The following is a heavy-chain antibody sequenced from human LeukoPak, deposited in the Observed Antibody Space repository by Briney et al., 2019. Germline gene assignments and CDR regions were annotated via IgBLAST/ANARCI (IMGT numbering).Heavy chain of an antibody. D-gene: IGHD5-18*01. V-gene: IGHV3-64*01. Sequence: GGSLRLSCAASGFTFSSYAMHWVRQAPGKGLEYVSAISSNGGSTYYANSVKGRFTISRDNSKNTLYLQMGSLRAEDMAVYYCARSPEEDSGYSYGLGYYMDVWGQRDHGHRLL. CDR2: ISSNGGST. J-gene: IGHJ6*03. CDR1: GFTFSSYA. CDR3: ARSPEEDSGYSYGLGYYMDV.